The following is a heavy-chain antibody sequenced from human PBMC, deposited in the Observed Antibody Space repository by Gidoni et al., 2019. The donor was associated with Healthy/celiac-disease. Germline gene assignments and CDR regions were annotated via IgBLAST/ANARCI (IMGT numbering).Heavy chain of an antibody. V-gene: IGHV3-15*01. CDR3: TTEWLKSNYYGMDV. Sequence: EVQLVESGGGLVKPGGSLRLSCAASGFTFSNAWMSWVRQAPGKGLEWVGRIKSKTDGGTTDYAAPVKGRFTIPRDDSKNTLYLQMNSLKTEDTAVYYCTTEWLKSNYYGMDVWGQGTTVTVSS. CDR2: IKSKTDGGTT. D-gene: IGHD5-12*01. CDR1: GFTFSNAW. J-gene: IGHJ6*02.